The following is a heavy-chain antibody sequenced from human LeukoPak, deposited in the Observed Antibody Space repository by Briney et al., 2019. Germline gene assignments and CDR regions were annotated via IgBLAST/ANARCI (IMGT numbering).Heavy chain of an antibody. CDR1: GGSFSGYY. D-gene: IGHD3-9*01. Sequence: SETLSLTCAVYGGSFSGYYWSWIRQPPGKGLEWIGEINHSGSTNYNPSLKSRVTISVDTSKNQFSLKLSPVTAADTAVYYCARPRGGLRYPRPEATWFDPWGQGTLVTASS. V-gene: IGHV4-34*01. CDR2: INHSGST. J-gene: IGHJ5*02. CDR3: ARPRGGLRYPRPEATWFDP.